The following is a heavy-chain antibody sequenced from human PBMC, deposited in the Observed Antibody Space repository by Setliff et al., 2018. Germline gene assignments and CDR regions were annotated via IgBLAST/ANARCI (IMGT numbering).Heavy chain of an antibody. Sequence: PSETLSLTCTVSGGSISSGDYYWSWIRQPPGKGLEFVEYIYYSGSTNYNPSLKSRVTISIDTSKNQFSLKVNSVTAADTAVYYCASAPLLYSDSSGLSGTFDIWGQGTMVTVSS. J-gene: IGHJ3*02. CDR1: GGSISSGDYY. D-gene: IGHD3-22*01. CDR2: IYYSGST. CDR3: ASAPLLYSDSSGLSGTFDI. V-gene: IGHV4-30-4*08.